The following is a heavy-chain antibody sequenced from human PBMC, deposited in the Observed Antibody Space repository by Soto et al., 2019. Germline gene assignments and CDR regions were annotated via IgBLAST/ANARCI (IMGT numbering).Heavy chain of an antibody. Sequence: PSQTLSLTCAISGDSVSSNSAGWNWIRQSPSRGLEWLGRTYYRSKWYNEYAVSVKSRIIINADTSKNQFSLKLSSVTAADTAVYYCARVGELAYFDYWGQGTLVTVSS. J-gene: IGHJ4*02. CDR2: TYYRSKWYN. CDR3: ARVGELAYFDY. CDR1: GDSVSSNSAG. V-gene: IGHV6-1*01. D-gene: IGHD3-10*01.